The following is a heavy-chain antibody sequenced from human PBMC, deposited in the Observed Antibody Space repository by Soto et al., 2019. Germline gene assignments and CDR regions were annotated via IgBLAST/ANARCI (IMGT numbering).Heavy chain of an antibody. CDR1: GGSISSYY. Sequence: SETLSLTCTFSGGSISSYYWSWIRQPPGKGLEWIGYIYYSGSTNYAQKLQGRVTMTTDTSTSTAYMELRSLRSDDTAVYYCARGGTPIDYWGQGTLVTVSS. CDR2: IYYSGST. CDR3: ARGGTPIDY. D-gene: IGHD3-16*01. V-gene: IGHV4-59*01. J-gene: IGHJ4*02.